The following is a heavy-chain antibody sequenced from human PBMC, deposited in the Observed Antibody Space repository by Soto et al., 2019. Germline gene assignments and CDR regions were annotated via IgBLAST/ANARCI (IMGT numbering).Heavy chain of an antibody. Sequence: SQTLSLTCAISGDSVSSNSAAWNWIRQSPSRGLEWLGRTYYRSKWYNDYSVSVKSRITINPDTSKNQFSLQPNSVTPEDTAVYYCARDGDIVLMVYAPWAFDIWGPGTMVTVSS. CDR1: GDSVSSNSAA. J-gene: IGHJ3*02. CDR3: ARDGDIVLMVYAPWAFDI. D-gene: IGHD2-8*01. CDR2: TYYRSKWYN. V-gene: IGHV6-1*01.